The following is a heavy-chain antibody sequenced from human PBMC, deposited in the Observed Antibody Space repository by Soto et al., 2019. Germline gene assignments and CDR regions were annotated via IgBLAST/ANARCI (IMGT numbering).Heavy chain of an antibody. J-gene: IGHJ6*02. CDR1: GYTFTSYV. CDR2: ISAYNGNT. CDR3: ARDSMVRGFITSETYYYYYYGMDV. V-gene: IGHV1-18*01. Sequence: QVQLVQSGAEVKKPGASVKVSCKASGYTFTSYVISWVRQAPGQGLEWIGWISAYNGNTNYAQKLQGRVTMTTDTSTSSAYMELRSQRSDDTAVYYCARDSMVRGFITSETYYYYYYGMDVWGQGITVTVSS. D-gene: IGHD3-10*01.